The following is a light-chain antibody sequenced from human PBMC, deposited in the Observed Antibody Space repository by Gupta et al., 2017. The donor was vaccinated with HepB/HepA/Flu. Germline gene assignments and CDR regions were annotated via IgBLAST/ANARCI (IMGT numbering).Light chain of an antibody. Sequence: SYVLTQPPSVSVAPGKTARITCGGNDIGSKSVYWYQQRSGQAPMLVIYYDSDRPLGIPERFAGYNAGKTDKLNIRRVEAGDEAYDSGPVWDSGSDQRVFGTGTTVTVL. CDR2: YDS. J-gene: IGLJ1*01. CDR1: DIGSKS. CDR3: PVWDSGSDQRV. V-gene: IGLV3-21*04.